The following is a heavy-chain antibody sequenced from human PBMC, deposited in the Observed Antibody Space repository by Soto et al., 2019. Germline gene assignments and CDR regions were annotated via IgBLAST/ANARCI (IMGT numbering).Heavy chain of an antibody. V-gene: IGHV1-69*13. CDR3: ARRRDIAAAGTKYNWFDP. J-gene: IGHJ5*02. CDR1: GGTFSSYA. CDR2: IIPIFGTA. Sequence: ASVKVSCKASGGTFSSYAISWVRQAPGQGLEWMGGIIPIFGTANYAQKFQGRVTITADESTSTAYMELISLRTKDTAVYYCARRRDIAAAGTKYNWFDPWGQGTLVTVSS. D-gene: IGHD6-13*01.